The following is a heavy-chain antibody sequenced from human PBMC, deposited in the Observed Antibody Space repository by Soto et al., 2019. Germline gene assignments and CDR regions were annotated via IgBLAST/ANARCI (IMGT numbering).Heavy chain of an antibody. V-gene: IGHV1-69*04. CDR2: IIPIGGIA. Sequence: SVKVSCKASGYTFTSYYMHWVRQAPGQGLEWMGRIIPIGGIANYAQKFQGRVTITADTSTSTAYMELSSLRSEDTAVYYCARDRDGYEPDWGQGTLVTVSS. D-gene: IGHD5-12*01. CDR1: GYTFTSYY. CDR3: ARDRDGYEPD. J-gene: IGHJ4*02.